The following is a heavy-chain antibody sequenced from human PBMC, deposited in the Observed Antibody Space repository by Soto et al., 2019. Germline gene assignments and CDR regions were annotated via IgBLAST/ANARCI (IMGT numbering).Heavy chain of an antibody. J-gene: IGHJ1*01. V-gene: IGHV3-74*01. CDR1: GFTFINYW. CDR2: IDSDGSTT. Sequence: PGGSLRLSCAASGFTFINYWMHWVRQAPGKGLEWVSRIDSDGSTTPYADPVKGRFTISRDNAKNTVYLQMNSLRAEDTAVYYCAKDRGAYYYDSSGYYFKYWGQGTLVTVSS. CDR3: AKDRGAYYYDSSGYYFKY. D-gene: IGHD3-22*01.